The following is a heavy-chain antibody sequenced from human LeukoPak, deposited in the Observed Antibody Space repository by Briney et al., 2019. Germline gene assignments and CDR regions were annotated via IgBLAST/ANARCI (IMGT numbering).Heavy chain of an antibody. CDR2: IIPSLGIA. Sequence: VKVSCKASGGTFSSYAISWVRQAPGQGLEWMGRIIPSLGIANYAQKFQGRVTITADKSTSTAYMELSSLRSEDTAVYYCARSSSGEPNDYWGQGTLVTVSS. J-gene: IGHJ4*02. D-gene: IGHD6-19*01. CDR3: ARSSSGEPNDY. V-gene: IGHV1-69*10. CDR1: GGTFSSYA.